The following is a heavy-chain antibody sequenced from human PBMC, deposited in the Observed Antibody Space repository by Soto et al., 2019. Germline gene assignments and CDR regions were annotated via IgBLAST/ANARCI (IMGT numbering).Heavy chain of an antibody. CDR3: AREREVTAINFSYYYGMDV. CDR1: GFTVSSNY. D-gene: IGHD2-21*02. J-gene: IGHJ6*02. V-gene: IGHV3-53*01. CDR2: IYSGGST. Sequence: EVQLVESGGGLIQPGGSLRLSCAASGFTVSSNYMSWVRQAPGKGLEWVSVIYSGGSTYYADSVKGRFTIPRDNSKNTLYLQMNSLRAEDTAVYYCAREREVTAINFSYYYGMDVWGQGTTVTVSS.